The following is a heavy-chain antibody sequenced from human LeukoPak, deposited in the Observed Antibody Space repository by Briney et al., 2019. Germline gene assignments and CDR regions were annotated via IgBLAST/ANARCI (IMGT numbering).Heavy chain of an antibody. CDR2: ISWNSGSI. J-gene: IGHJ6*02. CDR1: GFTFDDYA. V-gene: IGHV3-9*01. CDR3: AKASLSVLYSDMDV. D-gene: IGHD2-8*01. Sequence: PGRSLRLSCAASGFTFDDYAMHWVRQAPGKGPEWVSGISWNSGSIGYADSVKGRFTISRDNAKNSLYLQMNSLRAEDTAFYYCAKASLSVLYSDMDVWGQGTTVTVSS.